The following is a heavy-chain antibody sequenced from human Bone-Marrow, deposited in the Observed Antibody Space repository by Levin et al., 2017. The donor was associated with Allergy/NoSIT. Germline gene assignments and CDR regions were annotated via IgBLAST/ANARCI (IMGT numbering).Heavy chain of an antibody. Sequence: ASVKVSCKASGYTFTGYYMHWVRQAPGQGLEWMGWINPNSGGTNYAQKFQGRVTMTRDTSISTAYMELSRLRSDDTAVYYCARGFFTSEDIVVVVAATYYYGMDVWGQGTTVTVSS. J-gene: IGHJ6*02. CDR2: INPNSGGT. CDR3: ARGFFTSEDIVVVVAATYYYGMDV. D-gene: IGHD2-15*01. CDR1: GYTFTGYY. V-gene: IGHV1-2*02.